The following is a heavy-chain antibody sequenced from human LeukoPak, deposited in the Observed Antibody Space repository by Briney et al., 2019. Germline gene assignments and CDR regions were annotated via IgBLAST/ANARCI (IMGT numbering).Heavy chain of an antibody. CDR3: ARVRDYDYVWGSYRH. J-gene: IGHJ4*02. V-gene: IGHV1-2*02. D-gene: IGHD3-16*02. CDR1: GYTFTGYY. Sequence: ASVKVSCKASGYTFTGYYMHWMRQAPEQGLEWMGCINPNSGGTNYAQTFQGRVSMTRDTSISTAYMELSRLRSDDTAVYYCARVRDYDYVWGSYRHWGQGTLVTVSS. CDR2: INPNSGGT.